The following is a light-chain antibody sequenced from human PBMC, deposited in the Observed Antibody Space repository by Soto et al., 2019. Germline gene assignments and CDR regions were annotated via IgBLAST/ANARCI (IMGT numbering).Light chain of an antibody. Sequence: EIVMTQSPATLSVSPGERATLSCRASQSVSSNLAWYQQKPGQAPRLLIYGASTRATGIPARFSGSGSGTEFTITISSLQSEYFAVYYCQQYNNWPPRGTCGRGTKVEIK. CDR1: QSVSSN. J-gene: IGKJ1*01. V-gene: IGKV3-15*01. CDR2: GAS. CDR3: QQYNNWPPRGT.